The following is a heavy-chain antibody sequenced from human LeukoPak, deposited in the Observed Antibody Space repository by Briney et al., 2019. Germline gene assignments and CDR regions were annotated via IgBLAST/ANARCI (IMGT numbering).Heavy chain of an antibody. Sequence: GGSLRLSCAASGFTFDDYAMHWVQHAPGKGLEWVSGISWNSGSIGYADSVKGRFTISRDNAKNSLYLQMNSLRAEDTALYYCAKDNGLTGDSFVDYWGQGTLVTVSS. CDR1: GFTFDDYA. D-gene: IGHD6-13*01. CDR2: ISWNSGSI. V-gene: IGHV3-9*01. J-gene: IGHJ4*02. CDR3: AKDNGLTGDSFVDY.